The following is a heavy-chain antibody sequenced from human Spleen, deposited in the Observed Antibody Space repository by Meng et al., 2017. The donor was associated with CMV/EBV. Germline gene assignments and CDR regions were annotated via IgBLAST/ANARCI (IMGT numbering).Heavy chain of an antibody. D-gene: IGHD5-18*01. J-gene: IGHJ5*02. CDR2: ISSTSSYI. CDR3: AKEVEGRGYSYGYWFDP. V-gene: IGHV3-21*01. CDR1: GFTLSSYS. Sequence: GESLKISCAASGFTLSSYSMSWVRQAPGKGLEWVSSISSTSSYIYYADSVKGRFTISRDNSKNTLYLQMNSLRAEDTAVYYCAKEVEGRGYSYGYWFDPWGQGTLVTVSS.